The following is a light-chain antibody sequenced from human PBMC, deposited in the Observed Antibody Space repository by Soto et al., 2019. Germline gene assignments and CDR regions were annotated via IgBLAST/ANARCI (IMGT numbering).Light chain of an antibody. CDR3: QQADWFPHT. CDR1: QDISTW. Sequence: DIQMTQSPSSVSASVGDRVTITCRASQDISTWLAWYHQKPGKAPNILIYGTSSLHSGVPPRFSGSGYGTDFTLTITGLQPEDSGTYFCQQADWFPHTFGQGTKLEIK. V-gene: IGKV1-12*01. CDR2: GTS. J-gene: IGKJ2*01.